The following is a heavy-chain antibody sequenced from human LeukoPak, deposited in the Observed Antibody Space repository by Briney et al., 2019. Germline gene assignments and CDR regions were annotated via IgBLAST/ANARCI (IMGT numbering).Heavy chain of an antibody. CDR3: ARDRGIAVAGTGSYGMDV. CDR2: IYYSGST. J-gene: IGHJ6*02. V-gene: IGHV4-59*01. CDR1: GGSISSYY. Sequence: SETLSLTCTVSGGSISSYYWSWIRQPPGKGLEWIGYIYYSGSTNYNPSLKSRVTISVDTSKNQFSLKLSSVTAADTAVYYCARDRGIAVAGTGSYGMDVWGQGTTVTVSS. D-gene: IGHD6-19*01.